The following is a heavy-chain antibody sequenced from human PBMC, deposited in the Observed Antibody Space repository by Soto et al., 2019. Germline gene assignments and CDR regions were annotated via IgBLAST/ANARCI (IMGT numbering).Heavy chain of an antibody. D-gene: IGHD6-13*01. CDR3: ARRYSSSWYHYYYYGMDV. CDR1: GYTFTSYD. CDR2: MNPNSGNT. V-gene: IGHV1-8*01. J-gene: IGHJ6*02. Sequence: GASVKVSCKASGYTFTSYDINWVRQATGQGLEWMGWMNPNSGNTGYAQKFQGRVTMTRNTSISTAYMELSSLRSEDTAVYYCARRYSSSWYHYYYYGMDVWGQGTTVTVSS.